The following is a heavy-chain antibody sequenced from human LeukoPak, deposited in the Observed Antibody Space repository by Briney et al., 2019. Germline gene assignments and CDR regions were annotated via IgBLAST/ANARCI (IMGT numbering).Heavy chain of an antibody. J-gene: IGHJ6*02. Sequence: SETLSLTCTVSGGSISSGGYYWSWIRQHPGKGLEWIGYIYYSGSTYYNPSLKSRVTISVDTSKNQFSLKLSSVTAADTAVYYCARVAGTTSYYYYGMDVWGQGPRSPSP. V-gene: IGHV4-31*03. CDR2: IYYSGST. CDR1: GGSISSGGYY. CDR3: ARVAGTTSYYYYGMDV. D-gene: IGHD1-1*01.